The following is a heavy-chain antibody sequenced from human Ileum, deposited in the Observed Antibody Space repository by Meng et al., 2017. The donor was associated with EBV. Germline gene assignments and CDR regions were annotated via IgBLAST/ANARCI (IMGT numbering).Heavy chain of an antibody. CDR3: AKGGQWDSLDS. J-gene: IGHJ4*02. V-gene: IGHV4-59*01. CDR2: FYEGTT. Sequence: QVHLQELGPGLGKPSGTLSLTCDFSGVSISGNYWSWIRQAPVKGLEWIGFFYEGTTNYNPSLKSRVTIAAGPANNQISLRLSSVTSADTAVYYCAKGGQWDSLDSWGRGILVTASS. D-gene: IGHD1-26*01. CDR1: GVSISGNY.